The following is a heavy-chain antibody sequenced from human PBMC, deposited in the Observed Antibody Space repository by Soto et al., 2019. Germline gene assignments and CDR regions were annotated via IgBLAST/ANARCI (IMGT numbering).Heavy chain of an antibody. CDR3: ARYVQKYSSPFDTFDI. CDR2: IIPIFGTA. J-gene: IGHJ3*02. D-gene: IGHD6-6*01. CDR1: GGTFSSYA. Sequence: ASVKVSCKASGGTFSSYAISWVRRAPGQGLEWMGGIIPIFGTANYAQKFQGRVTITTDESTSTAYMELSSLRSEDTAVYYCARYVQKYSSPFDTFDIWGQGTMVTVSS. V-gene: IGHV1-69*05.